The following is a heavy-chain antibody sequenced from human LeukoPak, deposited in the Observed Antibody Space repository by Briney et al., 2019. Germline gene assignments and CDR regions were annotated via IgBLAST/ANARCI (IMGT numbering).Heavy chain of an antibody. CDR2: ISNSDGTT. CDR3: AANSYNSGWYLDY. J-gene: IGHJ4*02. CDR1: GRTFSTYA. D-gene: IGHD6-19*01. V-gene: IGHV3-23*01. Sequence: GGSLRLSCAASGRTFSTYAMSWVRQTPGKGLEWVSGISNSDGTTYYADSVKGRFSISRDNSKNTLYLQMNGLRAEDTAVYYCAANSYNSGWYLDYWGQGTLVTVSS.